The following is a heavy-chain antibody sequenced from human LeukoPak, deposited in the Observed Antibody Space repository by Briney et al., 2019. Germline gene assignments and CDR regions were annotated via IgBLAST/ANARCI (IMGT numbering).Heavy chain of an antibody. J-gene: IGHJ6*02. D-gene: IGHD3-9*01. CDR2: ISSSSSYI. V-gene: IGHV3-21*01. CDR1: GFTFSSYS. CDR3: ARDAVLRYFDWLPTGGYYYGMDV. Sequence: GGSLRLSCAASGFTFSSYSMNWVRQAPGKGLEWVSSISSSSSYIYYADSVKGRFTISRDNAKNSLYLQMNSLRAEGTAVYYCARDAVLRYFDWLPTGGYYYGMDVWGQGTTVTVSS.